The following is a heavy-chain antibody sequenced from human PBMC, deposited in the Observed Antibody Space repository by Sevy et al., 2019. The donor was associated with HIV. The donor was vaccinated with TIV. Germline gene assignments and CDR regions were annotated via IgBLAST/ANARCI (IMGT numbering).Heavy chain of an antibody. J-gene: IGHJ1*01. D-gene: IGHD1-1*01. Sequence: GGSLRPSCAASGFTFTSFSMHWVRQAPGKGLEWVATISYDGSNKYYADSVKGRFTISRDNSKNYLYLQMNSLRAEDTAVYCCALERLSSNVAEYFQNWGQGTLVTVSS. V-gene: IGHV3-30-3*01. CDR1: GFTFTSFS. CDR2: ISYDGSNK. CDR3: ALERLSSNVAEYFQN.